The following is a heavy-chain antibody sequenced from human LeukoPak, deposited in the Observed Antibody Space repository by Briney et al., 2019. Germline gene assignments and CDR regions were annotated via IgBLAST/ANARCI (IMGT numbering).Heavy chain of an antibody. J-gene: IGHJ4*02. CDR1: GYTFIGYY. CDR2: INPKNGGA. CDR3: ARGLYDYVWGSYRYTPDY. D-gene: IGHD3-16*02. V-gene: IGHV1-2*07. Sequence: ASVKVSCKTSGYTFIGYYMHWVRQAPGQGLEWMGWINPKNGGANYAPSFQGRATMTRDRSISTVYMELTRLTSDDTAVYYCARGLYDYVWGSYRYTPDYWGQGTLVTVSS.